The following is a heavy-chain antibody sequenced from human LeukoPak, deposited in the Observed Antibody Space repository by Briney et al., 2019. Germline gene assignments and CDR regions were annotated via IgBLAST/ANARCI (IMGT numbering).Heavy chain of an antibody. J-gene: IGHJ4*02. V-gene: IGHV3-73*01. CDR3: TKLLAEGS. Sequence: PGGSLRLSCAASGFTFSDSAMDWVRQASGKGLEWVGRIRSKANSYATTHAASVKGSFTTSRDHSTNTVYLQMNSLKAEGTAVYYITKLLAEGSWGRGALVTVSS. CDR1: GFTFSDSA. CDR2: IRSKANSYAT.